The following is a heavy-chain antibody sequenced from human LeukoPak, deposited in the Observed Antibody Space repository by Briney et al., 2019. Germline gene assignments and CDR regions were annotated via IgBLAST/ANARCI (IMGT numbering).Heavy chain of an antibody. J-gene: IGHJ3*02. CDR2: SGST. D-gene: IGHD5-18*01. Sequence: SETLSLTCTVSGGSISSYYWSWIRQSPGKGLEWIGYSGSTNYNPSLKSQVITSVDTSKNQFSLRLSSVTAADTAVYYCERLGIHHVFDIWGQGTMVTVSS. CDR3: ERLGIHHVFDI. CDR1: GGSISSYY. V-gene: IGHV4-59*08.